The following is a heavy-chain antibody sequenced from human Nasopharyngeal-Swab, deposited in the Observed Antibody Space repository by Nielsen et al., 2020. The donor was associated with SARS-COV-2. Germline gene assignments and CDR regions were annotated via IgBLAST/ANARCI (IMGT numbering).Heavy chain of an antibody. CDR1: GFTFSSFG. D-gene: IGHD2-21*02. J-gene: IGHJ3*02. CDR3: ARESVVTGMDDATDI. V-gene: IGHV3-7*04. CDR2: IKQDGSEK. Sequence: GESLKISCAASGFTFSSFGMHWVRQAPGRGLEWVAHIKQDGSEKYYVDSVKGRFTISRDDAKNSVYLQMNSLRAEDTAVYYCARESVVTGMDDATDIWGQGTMVTVSS.